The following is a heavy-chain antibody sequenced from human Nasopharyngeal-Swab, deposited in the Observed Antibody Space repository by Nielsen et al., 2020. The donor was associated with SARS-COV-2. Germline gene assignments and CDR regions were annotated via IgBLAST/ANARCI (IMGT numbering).Heavy chain of an antibody. CDR2: IYYSGST. Sequence: WILQPPGKGLEWIGSIYYSGSTYYNPSLKSRVTISVDTSKNQFSLKLSSVTAADTAVYYCALDYYDSSGYSRPNDYWGQGTLVTVSS. J-gene: IGHJ4*02. CDR3: ALDYYDSSGYSRPNDY. D-gene: IGHD3-22*01. V-gene: IGHV4-39*07.